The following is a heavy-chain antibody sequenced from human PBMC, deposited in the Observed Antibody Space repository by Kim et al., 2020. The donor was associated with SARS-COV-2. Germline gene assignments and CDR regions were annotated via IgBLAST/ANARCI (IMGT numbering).Heavy chain of an antibody. J-gene: IGHJ5*01. D-gene: IGHD2-2*01. V-gene: IGHV4-39*01. CDR1: GGSISSSSYY. Sequence: SETLSLTCTVTGGSISSSSYYWGWIRQPPGKGLEWIGSIYYSGSTYYNPSLKSRITISVDTSKNQFSLKLSSVTAADTAVYYCARAGTGQLLFSLSPNW. CDR3: ARAGTGQLLFSLSPNW. CDR2: IYYSGST.